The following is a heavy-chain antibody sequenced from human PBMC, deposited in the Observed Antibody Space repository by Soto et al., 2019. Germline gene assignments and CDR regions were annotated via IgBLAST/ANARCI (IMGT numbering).Heavy chain of an antibody. CDR1: GDSINNYF. D-gene: IGHD5-18*01. Sequence: SETLSLTCIISGDSINNYFWNWIRQSPGKGLEWIGYISYSGSTSYNPSLQSRVTISSDTSKNQFSLELSSVTAADTAVYYCARARQRDTGRGLDVWGKGTTVTVSS. J-gene: IGHJ6*04. V-gene: IGHV4-59*01. CDR3: ARARQRDTGRGLDV. CDR2: ISYSGST.